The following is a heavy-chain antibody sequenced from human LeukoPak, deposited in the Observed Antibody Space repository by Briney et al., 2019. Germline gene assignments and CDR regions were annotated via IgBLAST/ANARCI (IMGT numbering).Heavy chain of an antibody. CDR2: ISSSSYI. D-gene: IGHD2-2*01. CDR3: ARGGVVPDPGDY. CDR1: GFTFSSYS. Sequence: GGSLRLSCAASGFTFSSYSMNWVRQAPGKGLEWVSSISSSSYIYYADSVKGRFTISRDNAKNSLYLQMNSLRAEDMAVYYCARGGVVPDPGDYWGQGTLVTVSS. V-gene: IGHV3-21*01. J-gene: IGHJ4*02.